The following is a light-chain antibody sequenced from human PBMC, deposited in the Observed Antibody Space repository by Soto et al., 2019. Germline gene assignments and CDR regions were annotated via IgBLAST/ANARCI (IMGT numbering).Light chain of an antibody. CDR1: QSVSSSY. CDR2: GAS. J-gene: IGKJ2*01. V-gene: IGKV3-20*01. CDR3: QQYGRSPRT. Sequence: EIVLTQSPGTLSLSPGERATLSCRASQSVSSSYLAWYQQKPGQAPRLLIYGASSRATGIPDRFSGSGSGTDFTLTISRLEAEDFAVYYCQQYGRSPRTVGQGTKLEIK.